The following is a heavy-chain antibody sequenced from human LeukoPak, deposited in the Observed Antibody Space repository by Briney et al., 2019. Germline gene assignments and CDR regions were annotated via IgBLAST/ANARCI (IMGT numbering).Heavy chain of an antibody. V-gene: IGHV3-21*01. D-gene: IGHD3-3*01. J-gene: IGHJ3*02. CDR1: GFTFSSYS. CDR2: ISSSSSYI. CDR3: ARETVDDFWSGYGSNAFDI. Sequence: GGSLRLSCAASGFTFSSYSMNWVHQAPGKGLEWVSSISSSSSYIYYADSVKGRFTISRDNAKNSLYLQMNSLRAEDTAVYYCARETVDDFWSGYGSNAFDIWGQGTMVTVSS.